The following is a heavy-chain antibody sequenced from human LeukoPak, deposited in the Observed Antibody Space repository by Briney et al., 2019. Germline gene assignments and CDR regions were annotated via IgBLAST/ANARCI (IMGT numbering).Heavy chain of an antibody. Sequence: RGESLKISCKGSGYSFTSYWIGWVRQMPGKGLEWMGIIHPGDSDTRYSPSFQGQVTISADKSISTAYLQWSSLKASDTAMYYCARRYSLWFGELFWFDPWGQGTLVTVSS. CDR3: ARRYSLWFGELFWFDP. CDR2: IHPGDSDT. V-gene: IGHV5-51*01. D-gene: IGHD3-10*01. J-gene: IGHJ5*02. CDR1: GYSFTSYW.